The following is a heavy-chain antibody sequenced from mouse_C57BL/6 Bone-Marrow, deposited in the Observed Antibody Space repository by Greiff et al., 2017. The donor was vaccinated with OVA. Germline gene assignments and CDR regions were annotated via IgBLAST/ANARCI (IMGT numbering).Heavy chain of an antibody. V-gene: IGHV1-15*01. CDR2: IDPETGGT. D-gene: IGHD2-5*01. CDR1: GYTFTDYE. J-gene: IGHJ4*01. CDR3: TRCYSNYYARDY. Sequence: VQLQQSGAELVRPGASVTLSCKASGYTFTDYEMHWVKQTPVHGLEWIGAIDPETGGTAYNQKFKGKAILTADKSSSTAYMELRSLTSEDSAVYCCTRCYSNYYARDYWGQGTAVTVTA.